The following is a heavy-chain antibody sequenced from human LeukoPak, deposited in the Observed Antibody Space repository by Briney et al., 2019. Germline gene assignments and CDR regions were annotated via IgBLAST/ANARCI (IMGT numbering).Heavy chain of an antibody. CDR1: GGTFSSYA. CDR2: IIPILGTA. CDR3: ARAKSYSSSSSARNYYYYMDV. J-gene: IGHJ6*03. Sequence: GASVKVSCKASGGTFSSYAISWVRQAPGQGLEWMGGIIPILGTANYAQKFQGRVTITTDESTSTAYMELSSLRSEDTAVYYCARAKSYSSSSSARNYYYYMDVWGKGTTVTVSS. D-gene: IGHD6-6*01. V-gene: IGHV1-69*05.